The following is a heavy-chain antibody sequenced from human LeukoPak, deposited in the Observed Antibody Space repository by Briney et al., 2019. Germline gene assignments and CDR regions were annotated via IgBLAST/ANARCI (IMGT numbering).Heavy chain of an antibody. CDR1: GFTFSSSW. D-gene: IGHD3-16*01. CDR2: IKQDGSEK. Sequence: GGSLRLSCVASGFTFSSSWMSWVRQAPGKGLEWMANIKQDGSEKYYVDSVKGRFTISRDNAKNSLYLQMNSLRAEDTAVYYCARDKFGGTDYWGQGTLVTVSS. V-gene: IGHV3-7*01. J-gene: IGHJ4*02. CDR3: ARDKFGGTDY.